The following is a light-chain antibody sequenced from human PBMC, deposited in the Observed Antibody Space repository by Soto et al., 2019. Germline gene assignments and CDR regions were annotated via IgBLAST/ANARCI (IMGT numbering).Light chain of an antibody. Sequence: DIQMTQSPSAMSASVGDRVTITCRASQVISNYLAWFRQKSGKVPKRLIYAASSLQSGVPSRFRGNGCLKQLRVTISSLQPEDFANFHCLQCNRSSGTVGRGTQGDIK. CDR1: QVISNY. J-gene: IGKJ4*01. CDR3: LQCNRSSGT. V-gene: IGKV1-17*03. CDR2: AAS.